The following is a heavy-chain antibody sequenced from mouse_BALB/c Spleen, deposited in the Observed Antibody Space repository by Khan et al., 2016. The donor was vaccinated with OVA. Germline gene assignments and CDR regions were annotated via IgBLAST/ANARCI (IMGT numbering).Heavy chain of an antibody. Sequence: EVKVVESGGGLVKPGGSLKLSCAASGFTFSNYAMSWVRQSPEKRLEWVASISSGDSTYYPDSVKGRFTIPRDNARNILYLQMSSLRSEDTAMYYCARDYWFAYWGQGTLVTVSA. J-gene: IGHJ3*01. CDR1: GFTFSNYA. CDR2: ISSGDST. CDR3: ARDYWFAY. V-gene: IGHV5-6-5*01.